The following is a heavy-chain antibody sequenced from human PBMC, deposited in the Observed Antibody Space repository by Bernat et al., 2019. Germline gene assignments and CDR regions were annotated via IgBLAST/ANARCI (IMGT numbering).Heavy chain of an antibody. J-gene: IGHJ6*02. D-gene: IGHD6-19*01. CDR2: ISGSGGST. CDR1: GFTFSSYA. Sequence: EVQLLESGGGLVQPGGSLRLSCAASGFTFSSYAMSWVRQAPGKGLEWVSAISGSGGSTYYADSVKGRFTIYRDNSKMTLYLQMNRLGAEATAVYDCAKGTEESSGWDVWGQGTTVTASS. CDR3: AKGTEESSGWDV. V-gene: IGHV3-23*01.